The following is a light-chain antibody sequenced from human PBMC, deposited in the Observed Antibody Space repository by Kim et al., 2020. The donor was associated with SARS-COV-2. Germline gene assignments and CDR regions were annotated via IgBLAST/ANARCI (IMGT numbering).Light chain of an antibody. CDR2: RNN. J-gene: IGLJ3*02. V-gene: IGLV10-54*04. CDR3: SAWDNSLGAWV. CDR1: TNDVDNDG. Sequence: SQTATLSCTDNTNDVDNDGAAWVQQHQGHPPKLLSYRNNNRPSGIAERFSASRSGNTASLTITGLQPEDEADYYCSAWDNSLGAWVFGGGTQLTVL.